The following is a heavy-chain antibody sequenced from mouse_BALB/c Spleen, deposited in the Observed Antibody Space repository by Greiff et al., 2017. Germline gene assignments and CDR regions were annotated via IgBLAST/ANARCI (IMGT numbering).Heavy chain of an antibody. CDR2: IWAGGST. D-gene: IGHD2-14*01. CDR1: GFSLTSYG. J-gene: IGHJ4*01. CDR3: ARNYRYDDYAMDY. V-gene: IGHV2-9*02. Sequence: QVQLKESGPGLVAPSQCLSITCTVSGFSLTSYGVHWVRQPPGTGLEWLGVIWAGGSTNYNSALMSRLSISKDNSKSQVFLKMNSLQTDDTAMYYCARNYRYDDYAMDYWGQGTSVTVSS.